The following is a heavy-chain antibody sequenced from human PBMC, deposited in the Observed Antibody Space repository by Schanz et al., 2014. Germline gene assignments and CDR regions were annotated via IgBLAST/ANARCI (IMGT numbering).Heavy chain of an antibody. CDR1: GFTFSDYW. CDR3: ARGASRDYFAMDV. CDR2: VSRDGSET. Sequence: VQLVESGGGVVQPGRSLRLSCAASGFTFSDYWMNWVRQAPGKGLLWVSRVSRDGSETTYVDSVRGRFTISRDTAKNTVFLQMNNLRAEDTAVYYCARGASRDYFAMDVWGQGTTVTVSS. J-gene: IGHJ6*02. V-gene: IGHV3-74*02.